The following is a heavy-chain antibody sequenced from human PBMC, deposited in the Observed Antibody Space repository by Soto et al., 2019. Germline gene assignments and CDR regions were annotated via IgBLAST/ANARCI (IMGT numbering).Heavy chain of an antibody. CDR2: INAGNGNT. D-gene: IGHD2-21*02. CDR3: ARGENILGCYSLYCGGDWMVGAFDI. J-gene: IGHJ3*02. V-gene: IGHV1-3*01. Sequence: GASVKVSCKASGYTFTSYAMHWVRQAPGQRLEWMGWINAGNGNTKYSQKFQGRVTITRDTSASTAYMELSSLRSEDTAVYYCARGENILGCYSLYCGGDWMVGAFDIWGQGTMVTVSS. CDR1: GYTFTSYA.